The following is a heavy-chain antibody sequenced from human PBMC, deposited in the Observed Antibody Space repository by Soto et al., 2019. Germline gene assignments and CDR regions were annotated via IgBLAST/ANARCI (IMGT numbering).Heavy chain of an antibody. V-gene: IGHV3-33*06. CDR3: AKPMGYYDSSGYPTPDY. CDR1: GFTFSSYG. Sequence: GGSLRLSCAASGFTFSSYGMHWVRQAPGKGLEWVAVIWYDGSNKYYADSVKGRFTISRDNSKNTLYLQMNSLRAEDTAVYYCAKPMGYYDSSGYPTPDYWGQGTLVTVSS. CDR2: IWYDGSNK. D-gene: IGHD3-22*01. J-gene: IGHJ4*02.